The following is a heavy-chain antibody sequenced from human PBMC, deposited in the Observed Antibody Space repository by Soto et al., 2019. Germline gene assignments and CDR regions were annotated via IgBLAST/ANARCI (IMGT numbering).Heavy chain of an antibody. Sequence: EVQLVESGGGLVQPGRSLRLSCTAARFTFDDYAMHWVRQAPGKGLEWVAGISWNGASTGYADSVRARFTISRDNAKNSLYLQMNSLRTEDTALYYCAKDISGRGSFYYYYGVDVWGQGTTVTVSS. V-gene: IGHV3-9*01. D-gene: IGHD1-26*01. CDR1: RFTFDDYA. CDR2: ISWNGAST. J-gene: IGHJ6*02. CDR3: AKDISGRGSFYYYYGVDV.